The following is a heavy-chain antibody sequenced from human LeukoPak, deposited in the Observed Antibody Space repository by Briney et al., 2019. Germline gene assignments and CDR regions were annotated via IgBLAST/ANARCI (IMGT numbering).Heavy chain of an antibody. J-gene: IGHJ5*02. CDR3: ARAYRSGCHH. V-gene: IGHV1-8*01. CDR2: MNPNSGNT. CDR1: GYTFTSYD. Sequence: GASVKVSCKASGYTFTSYDINWVRQATGQGLEWLGWMNPNSGNTGYAQKFQGRVTMTRNTSISTAYMELSSLRSEETAVYSCARAYRSGCHHWGQGTLVTVSS. D-gene: IGHD6-19*01.